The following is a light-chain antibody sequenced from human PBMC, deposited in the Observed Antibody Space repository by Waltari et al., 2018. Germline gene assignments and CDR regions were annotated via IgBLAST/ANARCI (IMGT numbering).Light chain of an antibody. J-gene: IGKJ2*01. CDR2: GAS. Sequence: VLTQSPGTLSLSRGERATLACRSSQSLTRRYLAGYQQKPGQAPRLLIYGASSRAAGIPDRFSGSGSGTDFTLTISRLEPEDFAVYYCQQYGSSVMYTFGQGTKLEIK. CDR1: QSLTRRY. CDR3: QQYGSSVMYT. V-gene: IGKV3-20*01.